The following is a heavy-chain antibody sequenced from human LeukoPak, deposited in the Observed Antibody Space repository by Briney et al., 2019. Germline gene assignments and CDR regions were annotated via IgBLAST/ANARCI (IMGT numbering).Heavy chain of an antibody. D-gene: IGHD2-15*01. V-gene: IGHV5-51*01. J-gene: IGHJ4*02. Sequence: GESLKISCKVSGYSFTNYWIGWVRQMPGKGLEWMGIIYPDDSDTKYSPSFQGQVTISADESISTAYLQWSSLKASDTAMYYCARHGPFDRYCSGGSCYLFGYWGQGSLVTVSS. CDR3: ARHGPFDRYCSGGSCYLFGY. CDR2: IYPDDSDT. CDR1: GYSFTNYW.